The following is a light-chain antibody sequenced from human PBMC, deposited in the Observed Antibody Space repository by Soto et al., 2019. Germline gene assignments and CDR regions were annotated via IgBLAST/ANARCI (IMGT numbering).Light chain of an antibody. Sequence: QSALTQPASVSGSPGQSITISCTGTSSDIGGYNYISWYQQLPGKAPKFIIYDVRNRPSGVSNRFSGSRSGNTASLTISGLPAEDEADYYCSSYTSSSTVIFGGGPK. J-gene: IGLJ2*01. CDR1: SSDIGGYNY. CDR2: DVR. CDR3: SSYTSSSTVI. V-gene: IGLV2-14*01.